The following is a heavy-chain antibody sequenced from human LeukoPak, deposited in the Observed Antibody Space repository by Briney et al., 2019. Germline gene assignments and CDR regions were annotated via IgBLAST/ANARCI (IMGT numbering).Heavy chain of an antibody. V-gene: IGHV3-23*01. D-gene: IGHD5-12*01. J-gene: IGHJ4*02. CDR2: IGGSGTDT. Sequence: PGGSLRLSCAASGFAFSNYAMSWVRQTPGKGLEWVSSIGGSGTDTYSADSVEGRFIISRDNRKNTVYPQMNSLKAEDTAVYYCAKDLSPSGGFWGQGALVTVSS. CDR1: GFAFSNYA. CDR3: AKDLSPSGGF.